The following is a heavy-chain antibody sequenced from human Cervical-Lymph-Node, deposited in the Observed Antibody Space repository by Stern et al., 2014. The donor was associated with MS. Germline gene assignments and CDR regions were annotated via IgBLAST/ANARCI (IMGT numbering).Heavy chain of an antibody. CDR2: ISADSGNT. CDR1: GYTFTNYG. J-gene: IGHJ4*02. D-gene: IGHD2-8*01. Sequence: QMQLVQSGTEVKKPGASVLVSCKASGYTFTNYGITWGRQAPGKGFEWMGWISADSGNTKYAQKFHDRVTMTRDTTTGTAYMEVRSLRSEDTAVYYCARDKMHAFDYWGQGTQVTVPS. CDR3: ARDKMHAFDY. V-gene: IGHV1-18*01.